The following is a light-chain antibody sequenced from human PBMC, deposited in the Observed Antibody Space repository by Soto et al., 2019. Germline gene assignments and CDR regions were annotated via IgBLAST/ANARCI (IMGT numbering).Light chain of an antibody. CDR3: QQYGTSQT. CDR2: GAS. CDR1: QSVSGSY. J-gene: IGKJ1*01. V-gene: IGKV3-20*01. Sequence: EIVLTQSPGTLSLSPGERATLSCRASQSVSGSYLAWYQHKPGQAPRLLIYGASSRATGIPDRFSGSGSGTDFTLIISRLEPEDFAVYYCQQYGTSQTFGQGTKVEIK.